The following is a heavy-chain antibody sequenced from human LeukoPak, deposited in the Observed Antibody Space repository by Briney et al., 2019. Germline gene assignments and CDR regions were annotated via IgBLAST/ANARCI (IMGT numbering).Heavy chain of an antibody. CDR3: AKDRGYYYDSSGLPDY. CDR2: IRAGGGNT. V-gene: IGHV3-23*01. J-gene: IGHJ4*02. D-gene: IGHD3-22*01. CDR1: GFTFSNYA. Sequence: GGSLRLSCAASGFTFSNYAMMWVRQAPGKGLELVSTIRAGGGNTYYADSVTGRFTISRDNSKNTLYLQMNSLRAEDTAVYYCAKDRGYYYDSSGLPDYWGQGTLVTVSS.